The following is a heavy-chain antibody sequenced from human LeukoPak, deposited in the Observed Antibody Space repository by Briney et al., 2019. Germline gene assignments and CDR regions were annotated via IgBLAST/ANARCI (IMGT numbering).Heavy chain of an antibody. CDR3: ARLGSSWFAIDY. J-gene: IGHJ4*02. CDR1: GFTFSSYS. V-gene: IGHV3-21*01. CDR2: ISSSSSYI. Sequence: GGSLRFSCSASGFTFSSYSMNWVRQAPGKGLEWVSSISSSSSYIYYADSVKGRFTISRDNAKNSLYLQMNSLRAEDTAVYYCARLGSSWFAIDYWGQGTLVTVSS. D-gene: IGHD6-13*01.